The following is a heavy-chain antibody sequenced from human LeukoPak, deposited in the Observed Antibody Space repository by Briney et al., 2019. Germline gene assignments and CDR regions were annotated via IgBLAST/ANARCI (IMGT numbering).Heavy chain of an antibody. CDR1: GGSTSSYY. CDR2: IYYSGST. CDR3: ARGTLGYCSSTSCYVFDY. D-gene: IGHD2-2*01. J-gene: IGHJ4*02. Sequence: PSETLSLTCTVSGGSTSSYYWSWIRQPPGKGLEWIGYIYYSGSTNYNPSLKSRVTISVDTSKNQFSLKLSSVTAADTAVYYCARGTLGYCSSTSCYVFDYWGQGTLVTVSS. V-gene: IGHV4-59*01.